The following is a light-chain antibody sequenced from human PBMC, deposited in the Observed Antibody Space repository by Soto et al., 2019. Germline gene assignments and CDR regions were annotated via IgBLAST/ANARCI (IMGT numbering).Light chain of an antibody. J-gene: IGKJ3*01. CDR3: QQFGTSPLFT. V-gene: IGKV3-20*01. CDR2: DTS. CDR1: QSVSSTY. Sequence: EIVLTQSPGTLSLSPGERATLSCRASQSVSSTYFAWHQQKPGQAPRLLIYDTSRRATGIPDRFTGSGSGTDFTLTISRLEPEDFAVYYCQQFGTSPLFTFGPRTKVEIK.